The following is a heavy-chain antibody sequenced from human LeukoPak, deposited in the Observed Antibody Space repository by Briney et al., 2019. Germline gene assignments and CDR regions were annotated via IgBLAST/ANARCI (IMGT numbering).Heavy chain of an antibody. J-gene: IGHJ6*02. V-gene: IGHV4-59*02. D-gene: IGHD1-7*01. CDR3: ARDNWNYGSSMDV. CDR2: IYYSGST. CDR1: GGSVTSYY. Sequence: SETLSLTCTVSGGSVTSYYWSWIRQPPGKGLEWIGYIYYSGSTNNNPSLKSRVTISVDTSTNQFSLKLSSVTAADTAVYYCARDNWNYGSSMDVWGQGTTVTVSS.